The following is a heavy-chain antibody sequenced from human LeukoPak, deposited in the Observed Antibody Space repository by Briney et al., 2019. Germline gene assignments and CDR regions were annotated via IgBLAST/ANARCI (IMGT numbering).Heavy chain of an antibody. J-gene: IGHJ5*02. CDR3: ARGGNCSGGTCYSDRGWFDP. CDR2: IYNSGST. CDR1: GGSFSGYY. D-gene: IGHD2-15*01. V-gene: IGHV4-34*01. Sequence: SETLSLTCAVYGGSFSGYYWSWIRQSPGRGLEWIGYIYNSGSTYYNPSLKSRVTISVDTSKNQFSLKLSSVTAADTAVYYCARGGNCSGGTCYSDRGWFDPWGQGTRVTVSS.